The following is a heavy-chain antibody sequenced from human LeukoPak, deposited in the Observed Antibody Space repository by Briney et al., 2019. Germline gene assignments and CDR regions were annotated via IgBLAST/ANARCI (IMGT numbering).Heavy chain of an antibody. CDR2: IYSGGST. CDR1: GFTVSSNY. Sequence: GGSLRLSCAASGFTVSSNYMSWVRQAPGKGLEWVSVIYSGGSTYYADSVKGRFTISRDNSKNTLYLQMNSLRAEDTAVYYCARAITQWLVLNWFDPWGQGTLVTVSS. J-gene: IGHJ5*02. CDR3: ARAITQWLVLNWFDP. V-gene: IGHV3-53*01. D-gene: IGHD6-19*01.